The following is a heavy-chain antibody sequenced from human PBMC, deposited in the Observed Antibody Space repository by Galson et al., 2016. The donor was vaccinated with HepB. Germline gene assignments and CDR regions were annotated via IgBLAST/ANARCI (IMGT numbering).Heavy chain of an antibody. D-gene: IGHD3-22*01. CDR3: ARGTVYYYDSSGYRSYYYYGMDG. J-gene: IGHJ6*02. V-gene: IGHV1-3*01. Sequence: SVKVSCKASGYTFIGYAMHWVRQAPGQRLEWMGWINAGNGNTKYSQKFQGRVTITRDTSASTAYMEVSSLRSEDTAVYYCARGTVYYYDSSGYRSYYYYGMDGWGQGTTVTVSS. CDR2: INAGNGNT. CDR1: GYTFIGYA.